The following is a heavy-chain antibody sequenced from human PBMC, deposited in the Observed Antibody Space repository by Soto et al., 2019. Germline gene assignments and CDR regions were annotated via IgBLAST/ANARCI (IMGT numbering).Heavy chain of an antibody. J-gene: IGHJ4*02. CDR2: ISGSGGST. CDR1: GFTFSSYA. CDR3: AKAGRIAAAAAKHYFDY. V-gene: IGHV3-23*01. Sequence: LRLSCAASGFTFSSYAMSWVRQAPGKGLEWVSAISGSGGSTYYADSVKGRFTISRDNSKNTLYLQMNSLRAEDTAVYYCAKAGRIAAAAAKHYFDYWGRGTLVTVSS. D-gene: IGHD6-13*01.